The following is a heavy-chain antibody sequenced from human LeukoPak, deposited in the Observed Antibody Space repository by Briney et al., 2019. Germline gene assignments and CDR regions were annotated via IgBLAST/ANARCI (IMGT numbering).Heavy chain of an antibody. J-gene: IGHJ6*03. CDR2: ISSSSYI. CDR1: GFTFSSYS. D-gene: IGHD2-21*02. CDR3: ATTYCGGDCYPRSYYYYMDV. Sequence: AGGSLRLSCAASGFTFSSYSMNWVRQAPGKGLEWVSSISSSSYIYYADSVKGRFTISRDNAKNSLYLQMNSLRAEDTAVYYCATTYCGGDCYPRSYYYYMDVWGKGTTVTVSS. V-gene: IGHV3-21*01.